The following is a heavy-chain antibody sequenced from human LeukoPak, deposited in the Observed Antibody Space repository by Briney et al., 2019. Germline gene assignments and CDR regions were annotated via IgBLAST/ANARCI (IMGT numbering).Heavy chain of an antibody. CDR1: GGSISSYY. Sequence: SETLSLTCTVSGGSISSYYWSWSRQPPGKGLEWIGYIYYSGSTNYNPSLKSRVTISVDTSKNQFSLKLSSVTAADTAVYYCARDRRSETVIIDYWGQGTLVTVSS. CDR2: IYYSGST. V-gene: IGHV4-59*01. D-gene: IGHD4-17*01. CDR3: ARDRRSETVIIDY. J-gene: IGHJ4*02.